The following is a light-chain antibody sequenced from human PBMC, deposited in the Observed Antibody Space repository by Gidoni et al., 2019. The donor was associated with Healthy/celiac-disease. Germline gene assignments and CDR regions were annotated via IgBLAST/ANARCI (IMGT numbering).Light chain of an antibody. CDR3: QQHNNWPYT. CDR2: GAS. Sequence: EIVMTQSPATLSVSPGERATLSCMASQSVSSNLAWYQQKPGQAPRLLIYGASTRATGSPARFSGSGSGTEFTLTISSLQSEDFAVYYCQQHNNWPYTFGQGTKLEIK. CDR1: QSVSSN. J-gene: IGKJ2*01. V-gene: IGKV3-15*01.